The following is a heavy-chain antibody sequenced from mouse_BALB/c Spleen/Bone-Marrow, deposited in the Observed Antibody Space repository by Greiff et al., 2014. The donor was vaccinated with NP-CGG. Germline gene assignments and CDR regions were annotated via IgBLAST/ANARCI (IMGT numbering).Heavy chain of an antibody. CDR1: GFDFSRYW. Sequence: LMESGGSLKLSCTASGFDFSRYWMSWVRQAPGKGLQWIGEINPESSTINYTPSLKDKFIISRDNAKNTLYLQISKVRYEDTTLYYCARLSYYGLTDYWGQGTTLTVSS. CDR2: INPESSTI. D-gene: IGHD1-2*01. CDR3: ARLSYYGLTDY. J-gene: IGHJ2*01. V-gene: IGHV4-1*02.